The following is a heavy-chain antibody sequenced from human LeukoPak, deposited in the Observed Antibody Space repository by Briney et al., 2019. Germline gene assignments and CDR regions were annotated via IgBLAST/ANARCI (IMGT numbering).Heavy chain of an antibody. V-gene: IGHV1-2*02. CDR1: GYTFTGYY. D-gene: IGHD3-10*01. CDR3: ARDFSITMVRGVIKYFDL. CDR2: INPNSGGT. J-gene: IGHJ2*01. Sequence: ASVKVSCKASGYTFTGYYMHWVRQAPGQGREWMGWINPNSGGTNYAQKFQGRVTMTRDTSISTAYMELSRLRSDDTAVYYCARDFSITMVRGVIKYFDLWGRGTLVTVSS.